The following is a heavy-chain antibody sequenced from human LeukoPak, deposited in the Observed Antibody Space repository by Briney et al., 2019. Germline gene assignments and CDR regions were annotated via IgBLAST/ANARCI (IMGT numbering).Heavy chain of an antibody. D-gene: IGHD3-9*01. CDR2: TYYSGST. CDR3: ARGFDAHNAFDI. CDR1: GGSISSSDYY. Sequence: SETLSLTCTVSGGSISSSDYYWSWIRQPPGKVLEWIGYTYYSGSTSYNPSLKSRITISVDTSKNQFSLKLTSVTAADTAVYYCARGFDAHNAFDIWGQGTMVTVSS. J-gene: IGHJ3*02. V-gene: IGHV4-30-4*01.